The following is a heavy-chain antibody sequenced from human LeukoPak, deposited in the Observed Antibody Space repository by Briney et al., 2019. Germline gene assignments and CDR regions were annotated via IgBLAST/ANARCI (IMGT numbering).Heavy chain of an antibody. CDR1: GFSFSNYA. CDR2: ISGTGADT. CDR3: AKRPSAYCSDGGCYFNY. D-gene: IGHD2-8*01. V-gene: IGHV3-23*01. Sequence: GGSLRLSCAASGFSFSNYAMSWVRQAPGKGLEWVSAISGTGADTYYADSVKGRFTISRDNTKDTLYLQMNTLRAEDTAVFYCAKRPSAYCSDGGCYFNYWSQGTLVTVST. J-gene: IGHJ4*02.